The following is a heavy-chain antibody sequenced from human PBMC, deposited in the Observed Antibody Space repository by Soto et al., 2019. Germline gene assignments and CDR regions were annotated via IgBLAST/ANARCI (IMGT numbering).Heavy chain of an antibody. CDR3: SRDDSTGYYVEVGDY. V-gene: IGHV3-48*02. Sequence: EVQLVESGGGLVQPGGSLRLSCAASGFTFSTYSMNWVRQAPGKGLEWISYISSSSTTIYYADSVRGRFTISRDNAKSSMDLQKNSLRDEDTAVYYCSRDDSTGYYVEVGDYRGQGTLVTVSS. CDR2: ISSSSTTI. J-gene: IGHJ4*02. D-gene: IGHD3-22*01. CDR1: GFTFSTYS.